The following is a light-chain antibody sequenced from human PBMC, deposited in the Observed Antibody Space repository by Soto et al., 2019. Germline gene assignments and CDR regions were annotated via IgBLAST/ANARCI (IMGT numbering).Light chain of an antibody. Sequence: IAVTHAPSAVSRPAPQRATLSCRASQSVITNLAWYQQKPGQAPRLLIYGASTRAAIIPARFSGSGSGTEFTLTISSLQSEDLAVYYCQQYNNWTTFGQGTKVDIK. CDR1: QSVITN. V-gene: IGKV3-15*01. CDR3: QQYNNWTT. CDR2: GAS. J-gene: IGKJ1*01.